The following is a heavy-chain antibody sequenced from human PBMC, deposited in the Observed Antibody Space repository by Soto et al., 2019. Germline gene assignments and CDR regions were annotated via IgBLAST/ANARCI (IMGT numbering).Heavy chain of an antibody. D-gene: IGHD1-26*01. V-gene: IGHV3-33*01. J-gene: IGHJ5*01. CDR2: IWYDGSNK. Sequence: PGGSRRLSCAACGFTFSSYGMHWVRQAPGRGLEWVAVIWYDGSNKYYADSVKGRFTISRDNSKNTLYLQMNSLRAEDTPVYYCARGSAHAGSYFHPWFGSSGPGTLVTISS. CDR3: ARGSAHAGSYFHPWFGS. CDR1: GFTFSSYG.